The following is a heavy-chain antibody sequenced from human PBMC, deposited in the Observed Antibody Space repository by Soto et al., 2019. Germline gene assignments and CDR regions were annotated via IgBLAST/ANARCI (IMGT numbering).Heavy chain of an antibody. J-gene: IGHJ4*02. V-gene: IGHV1-18*01. CDR1: GYGFTTYG. D-gene: IGHD1-1*01. CDR2: ISAHNGNT. CDR3: ARGRYGDY. Sequence: QVHLVQSGAEVKKPGASVKVSCKGSGYGFTTYGITWVRQAPGQGLVWMAWISAHNGNTNYAQKLQGRVTVTRDTSTSTAYMELRSLRSDDTAVYYCARGRYGDYWGQGDLVTVSS.